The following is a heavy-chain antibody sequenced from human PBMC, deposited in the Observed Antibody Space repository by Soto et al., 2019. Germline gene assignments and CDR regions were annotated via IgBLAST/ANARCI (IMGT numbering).Heavy chain of an antibody. D-gene: IGHD2-2*02. J-gene: IGHJ4*02. Sequence: QVQLVQSGAEVKKPGASVKVSCKASGYTFTSYAMHWVRQAPGQRLEWMGWIHAGNGNTKYSQKFQGRVTITRDTSAITAYMELSSLRSEDTAVDYCASSFTLPSAIGEWCQGTMVTVSA. CDR2: IHAGNGNT. CDR1: GYTFTSYA. CDR3: ASSFTLPSAIGE. V-gene: IGHV1-3*01.